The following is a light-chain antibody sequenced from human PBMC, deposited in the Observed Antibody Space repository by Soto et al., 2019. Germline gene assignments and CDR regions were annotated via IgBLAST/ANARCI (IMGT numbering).Light chain of an antibody. V-gene: IGKV3-20*01. CDR2: AAS. J-gene: IGKJ4*01. CDR1: QSVSTTY. Sequence: EIVLTQSPGTLSLSPGERATLSCRASQSVSTTYLAWYQQKPGQAPRLLIYAASSRATGIPDRFSGSGSGTDFTLTISRLEPEDFAVYYCQQYGDSPPVTFGGGTKVDIK. CDR3: QQYGDSPPVT.